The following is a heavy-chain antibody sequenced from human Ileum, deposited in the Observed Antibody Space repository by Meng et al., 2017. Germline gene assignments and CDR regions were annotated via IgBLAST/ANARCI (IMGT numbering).Heavy chain of an antibody. Sequence: GSLRLSCAVYGGSFSGYYWSWIRQPPGKGLEWIGEINHSGSTNYNPSLKSRVTISVDTSKNQFSLKLSSVTAADTAVYFCATGSYSGYWGQGTLVTVSS. CDR1: GGSFSGYY. J-gene: IGHJ4*02. CDR3: ATGSYSGY. CDR2: INHSGST. V-gene: IGHV4-34*03. D-gene: IGHD1-1*01.